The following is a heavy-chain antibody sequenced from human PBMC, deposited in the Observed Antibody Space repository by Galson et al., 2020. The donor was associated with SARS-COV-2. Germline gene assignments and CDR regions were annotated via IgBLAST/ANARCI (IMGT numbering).Heavy chain of an antibody. D-gene: IGHD1-26*01. CDR2: IPSDGSNS. CDR3: AGGGEWELPYYFDY. J-gene: IGHJ4*02. Sequence: GESLKIPCAAPGFTLSNYVMHWVRQAPGKRPEWGAVIPSDGSNSFYADSLKGRFTIASDNSKSTLYLQMNSLRAEDTAVYYCAGGGEWELPYYFDYWGQGTLVTVSS. V-gene: IGHV3-30*04. CDR1: GFTLSNYV.